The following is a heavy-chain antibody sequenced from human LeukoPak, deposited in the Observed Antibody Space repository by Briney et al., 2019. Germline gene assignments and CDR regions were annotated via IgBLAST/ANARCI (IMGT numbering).Heavy chain of an antibody. Sequence: PSETLSLTCTVSGGSISSYYWSWIRQPAGKGLEWIGRIYTSGSTNYNPSLKSRVTMSVDTSKNQFSLKLSSVTAADTAVYYCARGPTTDLIMYYFDYWGQGTLVTVSS. CDR3: ARGPTTDLIMYYFDY. V-gene: IGHV4-4*07. CDR2: IYTSGST. J-gene: IGHJ4*02. CDR1: GGSISSYY. D-gene: IGHD4-17*01.